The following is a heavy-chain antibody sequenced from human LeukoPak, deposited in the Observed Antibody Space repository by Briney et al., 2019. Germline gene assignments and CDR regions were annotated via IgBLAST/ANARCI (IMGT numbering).Heavy chain of an antibody. D-gene: IGHD3-22*01. J-gene: IGHJ4*02. CDR3: AKDRYRAIYDSSDIDY. CDR2: ISGSGGST. Sequence: PGGSLRLSCAASGFTFSSYAMSWVRQAPGKGLEWVSAISGSGGSTYYADSVKGRFTISRDNSKNTLYLQMNSLRAEDTAVYYCAKDRYRAIYDSSDIDYWGQGTLVTVSS. V-gene: IGHV3-23*01. CDR1: GFTFSSYA.